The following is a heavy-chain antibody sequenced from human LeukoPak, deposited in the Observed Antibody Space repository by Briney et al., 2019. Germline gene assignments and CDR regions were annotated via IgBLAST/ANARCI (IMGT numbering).Heavy chain of an antibody. CDR2: ISSSSTYI. J-gene: IGHJ4*02. V-gene: IGHV3-21*01. D-gene: IGHD2-2*01. CDR1: GFTFSSYT. CDR3: ARAVDCSSTSCTTFDY. Sequence: GGSLRLSCAASGFTFSSYTMNWVRQAPGKGLEWVSSISSSSTYIYYADSVKGRFTISRDNAKNSLYLQMNSLRAEDTAVYYCARAVDCSSTSCTTFDYWGQGMLVTVSS.